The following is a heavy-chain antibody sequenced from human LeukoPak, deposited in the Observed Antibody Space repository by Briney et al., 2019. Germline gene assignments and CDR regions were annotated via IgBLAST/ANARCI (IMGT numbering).Heavy chain of an antibody. CDR2: ISYDGSNK. J-gene: IGHJ6*02. CDR1: GFTFSSYG. Sequence: PGGSLRLSCAASGFTFSSYGMHWVRQAPGKGLEWVAVISYDGSNKYYADSVKGRFTISRDNPKNTLYLQMNSLRAEDTAVYYCAKDGDYGGNYGMDVWGQGTTVTVSS. D-gene: IGHD4-23*01. CDR3: AKDGDYGGNYGMDV. V-gene: IGHV3-30*18.